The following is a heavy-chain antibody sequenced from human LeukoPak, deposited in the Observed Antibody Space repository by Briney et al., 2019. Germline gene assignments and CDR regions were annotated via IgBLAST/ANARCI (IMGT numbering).Heavy chain of an antibody. J-gene: IGHJ4*02. V-gene: IGHV3-23*01. CDR2: ISGSGVTT. D-gene: IGHD1-1*01. Sequence: GGSLRLSCAATGFTFSSHDINGVRQAPGRGLEWVSSISGSGVTTYYADSVKGRLTISRDNSKNTLSLQMNSLRAEDTAVYYCARRSTSSTTFDYWGQGTLVTVSS. CDR1: GFTFSSHD. CDR3: ARRSTSSTTFDY.